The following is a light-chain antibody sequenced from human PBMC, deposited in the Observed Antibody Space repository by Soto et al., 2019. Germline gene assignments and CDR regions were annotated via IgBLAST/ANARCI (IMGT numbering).Light chain of an antibody. CDR2: LAS. V-gene: IGKV3D-11*01. CDR1: QAVNTR. Sequence: EIVLTQSPATLSSFPGDRVTLSCRASQAVNTRLAWYQHKPGQAPRLLIYLASNRAAGVPARFSGSGSGTDFTLTISGVEPEDFAVYYCQQYGASPWTFGQGTKVDIK. J-gene: IGKJ1*01. CDR3: QQYGASPWT.